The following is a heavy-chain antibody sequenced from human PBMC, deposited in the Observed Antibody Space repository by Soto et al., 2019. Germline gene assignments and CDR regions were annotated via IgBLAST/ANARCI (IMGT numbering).Heavy chain of an antibody. CDR2: IDPSDSYT. CDR3: ARHFGGSGDNYYGMDV. J-gene: IGHJ6*02. D-gene: IGHD3-10*01. V-gene: IGHV5-10-1*03. CDR1: GYSFPSYW. Sequence: EVQLVQSGAEVKKPGESLRISCKGSGYSFPSYWISWVRQMPGKGLEWMGRIDPSDSYTNYSPSFQGHVTISADKSISTAYLQWSSLKASDTAMYYCARHFGGSGDNYYGMDVWGQGTTVTVSS.